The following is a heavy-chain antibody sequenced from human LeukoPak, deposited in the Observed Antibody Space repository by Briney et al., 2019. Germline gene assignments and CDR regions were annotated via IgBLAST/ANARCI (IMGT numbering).Heavy chain of an antibody. CDR1: GGSISSSNW. J-gene: IGHJ3*02. CDR2: IYHSGST. CDR3: ARGSGLAVTGSDAFDI. Sequence: SGTLSLTCAVSGGSISSSNWWRWVRQPPGKGLEWIGEIYHSGSTNYNPSLKSRVTISVDKSKNQFSLKLSSVTAADTAVYYCARGSGLAVTGSDAFDIWGQGTMVTVSS. D-gene: IGHD6-19*01. V-gene: IGHV4-4*02.